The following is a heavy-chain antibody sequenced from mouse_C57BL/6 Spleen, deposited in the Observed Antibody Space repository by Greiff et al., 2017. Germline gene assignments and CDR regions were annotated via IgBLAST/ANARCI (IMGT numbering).Heavy chain of an antibody. V-gene: IGHV1-15*01. D-gene: IGHD1-1*01. Sequence: VQLQQSGAELVRPGASVTLSCKASGYTFTDYEMHWVKQTPVHGLEWIGAIDPETGGTAYNQKFKGKAILTADKSSSTAYMELRSLTSEDSAVYYCTRSSYGSSTYWYFDVWGTGTTVTVSS. J-gene: IGHJ1*03. CDR2: IDPETGGT. CDR3: TRSSYGSSTYWYFDV. CDR1: GYTFTDYE.